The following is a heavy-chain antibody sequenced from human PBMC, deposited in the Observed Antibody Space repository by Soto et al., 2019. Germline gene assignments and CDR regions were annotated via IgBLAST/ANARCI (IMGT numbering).Heavy chain of an antibody. J-gene: IGHJ4*02. Sequence: QVQLVESGGGVVQPGRSLRLSCAASGFRFSGFGMHWVRQAPGKGLEWVAILRYDGSNKYYADSVKGRFTISRDNSQNTLYLQMDSLSVEDTAVYYCARDGVGATTFYGYFDYWGQGILVTVSS. CDR1: GFRFSGFG. CDR2: LRYDGSNK. V-gene: IGHV3-33*01. CDR3: ARDGVGATTFYGYFDY. D-gene: IGHD1-26*01.